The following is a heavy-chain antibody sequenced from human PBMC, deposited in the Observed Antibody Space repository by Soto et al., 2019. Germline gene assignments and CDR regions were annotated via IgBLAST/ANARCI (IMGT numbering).Heavy chain of an antibody. CDR2: ICPGDSDT. CDR3: ARNRLRQYYYGMDV. V-gene: IGHV5-51*01. D-gene: IGHD3-10*01. J-gene: IGHJ6*02. CDR1: GYSFANYW. Sequence: PGESLKISCQGSGYSFANYWIAWVRQMPGKGLEWVGVICPGDSDTRYSPSFRGQVTISADKSISHVYLQWSSLKASDTAMYYCARNRLRQYYYGMDVWGQGTTVTVSS.